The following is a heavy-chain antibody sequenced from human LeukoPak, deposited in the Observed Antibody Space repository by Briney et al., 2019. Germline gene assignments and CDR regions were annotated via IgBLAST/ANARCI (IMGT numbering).Heavy chain of an antibody. J-gene: IGHJ6*03. Sequence: PGESLRLSCAASGFTFSTYWMHWVRQTPGEGLVWVSRINEHGSITDYADSVRDRFTISRDNAKNSLYLQMNSLRAEDTAVFYWKANSGYDYYYYMDVWGKGTTVTVSS. V-gene: IGHV3-74*01. CDR1: GFTFSTYW. CDR3: KANSGYDYYYYMDV. CDR2: INEHGSIT. D-gene: IGHD5-12*01.